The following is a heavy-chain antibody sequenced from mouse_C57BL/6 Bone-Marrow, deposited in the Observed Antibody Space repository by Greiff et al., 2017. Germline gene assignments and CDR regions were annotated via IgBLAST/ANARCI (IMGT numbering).Heavy chain of an antibody. D-gene: IGHD3-3*01. CDR2: IYPGDGDT. CDR3: ERGGLDY. J-gene: IGHJ2*01. V-gene: IGHV1-82*01. CDR1: GYAFSSSW. Sequence: VQLQQSGPELVKPGASVKISCKASGYAFSSSWMNWVKQRPGKGLEWIGRIYPGDGDTNYNGKFKGEATLTADKSSSTAYMQLSSLTSEDSAVYFCERGGLDYWGQGTTLTVSS.